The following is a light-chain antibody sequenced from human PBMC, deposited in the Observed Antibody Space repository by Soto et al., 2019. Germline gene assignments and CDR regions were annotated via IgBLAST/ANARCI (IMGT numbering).Light chain of an antibody. CDR1: QSVGSN. J-gene: IGKJ1*01. V-gene: IGKV3-15*01. CDR3: QQYNNWPRT. CDR2: GAF. Sequence: EIVLTQSPATLSVSPGERATLSCRTSQSVGSNLAWYQQKPGQAPRLLIYGAFIRAPGFPVTFRGTGSGSEFTLTISSLQSEDGALYYCQQYNNWPRTFGQGTKVEIK.